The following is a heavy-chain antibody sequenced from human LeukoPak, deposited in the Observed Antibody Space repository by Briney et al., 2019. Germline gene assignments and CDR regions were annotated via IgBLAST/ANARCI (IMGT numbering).Heavy chain of an antibody. V-gene: IGHV6-1*01. J-gene: IGHJ5*02. Sequence: SQTLSLTCAISGDSVSSNSVTWNWIRQSPSRGLEWLGRTYYRSTWYNDYAVSVRGRITVNPDTSKNQFSLHLNSVTPEDTAVYYCARRLSQYDCFDPWGQGILVTVSS. CDR1: GDSVSSNSVT. CDR2: TYYRSTWYN. CDR3: ARRLSQYDCFDP. D-gene: IGHD2-2*01.